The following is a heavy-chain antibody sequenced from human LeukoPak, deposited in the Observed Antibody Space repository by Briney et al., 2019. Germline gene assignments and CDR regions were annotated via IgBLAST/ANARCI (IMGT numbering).Heavy chain of an antibody. CDR1: GFTFSSYE. CDR2: ISSSGSTI. J-gene: IGHJ4*02. CDR3: ARGAPRVFDY. D-gene: IGHD3-16*01. Sequence: GGSLRLSCAASGFTFSSYEMNWVRQAPGKGLEWVSYISSSGSTIYYADSVKGRFTISRDNAKNSLYLQMNSLRAEDTAVYYCARGAPRVFDYWGQGTLVTVSS. V-gene: IGHV3-48*03.